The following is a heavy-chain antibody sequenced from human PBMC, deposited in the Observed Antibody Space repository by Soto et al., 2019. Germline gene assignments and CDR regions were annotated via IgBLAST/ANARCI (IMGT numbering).Heavy chain of an antibody. CDR2: IYYSGST. Sequence: SETLSLTCTVSGGSISSYYWSWIRQPPGKGLEWIGYIYYSGSTNYNPSLKSRVTISVDTSKNQFSLKLSSVTAADTAVYYCARLAGGSRGGDYWGQGTLVTVS. V-gene: IGHV4-59*08. D-gene: IGHD3-10*01. CDR3: ARLAGGSRGGDY. CDR1: GGSISSYY. J-gene: IGHJ4*02.